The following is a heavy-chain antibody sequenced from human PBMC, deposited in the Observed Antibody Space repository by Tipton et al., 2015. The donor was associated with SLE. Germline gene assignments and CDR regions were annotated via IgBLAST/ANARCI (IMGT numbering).Heavy chain of an antibody. D-gene: IGHD1-26*01. J-gene: IGHJ1*01. CDR1: GFTFSTYW. V-gene: IGHV3-7*03. CDR3: ARDILFVGSTEYFHH. Sequence: SLRLSCAVSGFTFSTYWMGWVRQAPGKGLEWVANIKEDGSEKTYVEPVKGRFTISRNNAKNSLYLQMNSLRAEDTAVYYCARDILFVGSTEYFHHWGQGALVTVSS. CDR2: IKEDGSEK.